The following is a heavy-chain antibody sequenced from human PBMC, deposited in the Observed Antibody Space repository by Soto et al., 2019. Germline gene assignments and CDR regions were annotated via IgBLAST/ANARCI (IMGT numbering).Heavy chain of an antibody. D-gene: IGHD3-3*01. J-gene: IGHJ6*02. Sequence: SVKVSCKASGGTFXSYAICWVRQAPGQGLEWMGGIIPIFGTANYAQKFQGRVTITADESTSTAYMELSSLRSEDTAVYYCAKNYDFWSGDYYYGMDVWGQGTTVTVSS. V-gene: IGHV1-69*13. CDR2: IIPIFGTA. CDR3: AKNYDFWSGDYYYGMDV. CDR1: GGTFXSYA.